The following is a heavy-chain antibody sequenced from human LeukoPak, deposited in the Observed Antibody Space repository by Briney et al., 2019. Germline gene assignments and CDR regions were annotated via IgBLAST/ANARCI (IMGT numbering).Heavy chain of an antibody. J-gene: IGHJ3*02. Sequence: GGSLRLSCAASGFTFSSFAMTCVRQAPGKGLEWVSTVSGGGGSTYYADSVKGRFTISRDNSKNTLYLQMNSLRAEDTAVYYCAKDPPSAARDALTIWPQGTMVTVSS. V-gene: IGHV3-23*01. D-gene: IGHD2-15*01. CDR2: VSGGGGST. CDR1: GFTFSSFA. CDR3: AKDPPSAARDALTI.